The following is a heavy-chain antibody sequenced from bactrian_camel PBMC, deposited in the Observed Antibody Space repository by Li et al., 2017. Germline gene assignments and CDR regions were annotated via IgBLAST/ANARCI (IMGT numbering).Heavy chain of an antibody. D-gene: IGHD2*01. Sequence: VQLVESGGGEVQAGGSLRLSCTASGFTLDDDDMGWYRQTPGGECDLVATISSNGTTYYADSVKGRFTVSQDNAKSTMYLQMNSLKVEDTAMYYCGARRIDGSGCGLSALPVRSWGQGTQVTVS. V-gene: IGHV3S55*01. CDR2: ISSNGTT. J-gene: IGHJ6*01. CDR3: GARRIDGSGCGLSALPVRS. CDR1: GFTLDDDD.